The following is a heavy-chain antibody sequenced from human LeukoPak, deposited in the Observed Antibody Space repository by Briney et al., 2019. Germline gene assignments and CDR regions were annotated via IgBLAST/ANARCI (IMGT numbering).Heavy chain of an antibody. Sequence: GGSLRLSCAASGFTFSSYSMNWVRQAPGKGLEWVSAISGSGDNTYFADSVKGRFTISRDNAKNSLYLQMNSLRAEDTAVYYCASSQYDSSGYYLGAFDIWGQGTMVTVSS. CDR1: GFTFSSYS. CDR2: ISGSGDNT. J-gene: IGHJ3*02. V-gene: IGHV3-21*01. CDR3: ASSQYDSSGYYLGAFDI. D-gene: IGHD3-22*01.